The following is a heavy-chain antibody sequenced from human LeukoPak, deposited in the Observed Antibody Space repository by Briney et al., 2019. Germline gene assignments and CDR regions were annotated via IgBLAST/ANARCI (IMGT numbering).Heavy chain of an antibody. CDR3: ARLLKQQLELAFDY. J-gene: IGHJ4*02. CDR2: IYPGDSDT. V-gene: IGHV5-51*01. CDR1: GYSFTNFW. Sequence: GESLKISCKGSGYSFTNFWIAWVRQTPGKGLGWVAIIYPGDSDTRYNPSFEGRVTISADKSITTAYLQWSRLKASDTAIYYCARLLKQQLELAFDYWSQGALVTVSS. D-gene: IGHD6-13*01.